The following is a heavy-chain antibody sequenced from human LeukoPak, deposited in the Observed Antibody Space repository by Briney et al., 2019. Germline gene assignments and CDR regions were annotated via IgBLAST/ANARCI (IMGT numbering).Heavy chain of an antibody. CDR2: INPNSGGT. CDR1: GYTFTGYY. Sequence: ASVKVSCKASGYTFTGYYMHWVRQAPGQGLEWMGWINPNSGGTNYAQKFQGRVTMTRDTSISTAYMELSRLRPDDTAVYYCARDVYYYDSSGYQRAFDIWGQGTMVTVSS. CDR3: ARDVYYYDSSGYQRAFDI. V-gene: IGHV1-2*02. D-gene: IGHD3-22*01. J-gene: IGHJ3*02.